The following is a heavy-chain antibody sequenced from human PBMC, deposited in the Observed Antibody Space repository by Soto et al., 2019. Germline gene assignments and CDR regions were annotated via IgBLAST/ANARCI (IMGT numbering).Heavy chain of an antibody. CDR2: INPSGGST. CDR3: AREYSSGGSCPEFNWFVP. CDR1: GYTFTSYY. Sequence: ASVKVSCKASGYTFTSYYMHWVRQAPGQGLEWMGIINPSGGSTSYAQKFQGRVTMTRDTSTSTVYMELSSLRSEDTAVYYCAREYSSGGSCPEFNWFVPWGQGALVTVSS. D-gene: IGHD2-15*01. V-gene: IGHV1-46*03. J-gene: IGHJ5*02.